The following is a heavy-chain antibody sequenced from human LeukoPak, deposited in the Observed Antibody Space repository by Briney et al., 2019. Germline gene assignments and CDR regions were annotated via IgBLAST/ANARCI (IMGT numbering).Heavy chain of an antibody. J-gene: IGHJ4*02. V-gene: IGHV3-23*01. CDR2: ISGSGGST. CDR3: AKDTLYSSSWYSY. CDR1: GFTFSSYA. D-gene: IGHD6-13*01. Sequence: GGSLRLSCAASGFTFSSYAMHWVRQAPGKGLEWVSAISGSGGSTYYADSVKGRFTISRDNSKNTLYLQMNSLRAEDTAVYYCAKDTLYSSSWYSYWGQGTLVTVSS.